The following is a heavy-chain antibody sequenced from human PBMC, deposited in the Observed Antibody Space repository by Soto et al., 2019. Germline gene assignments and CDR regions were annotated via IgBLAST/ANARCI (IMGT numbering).Heavy chain of an antibody. CDR3: ARLYGFSGFDY. V-gene: IGHV4-59*08. Sequence: QVQLQESGPGLVKPSETLSLTCTVSGGSISSYYWSWIRQPPGKGLEWIGYIYYSGSTNYNPSLKSRVTISVDTSKNQFSLKLSSGTAADTAVYYCARLYGFSGFDYWGQGTLVTVSS. CDR2: IYYSGST. D-gene: IGHD6-25*01. J-gene: IGHJ4*02. CDR1: GGSISSYY.